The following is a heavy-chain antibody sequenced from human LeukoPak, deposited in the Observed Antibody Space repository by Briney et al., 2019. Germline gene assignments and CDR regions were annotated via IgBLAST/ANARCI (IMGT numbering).Heavy chain of an antibody. CDR1: GGSISSSSYY. Sequence: PSETPSLTCTVSGGSISSSSYYWGWIRQPPGKGLEWIGSIYYSGSTYYNPSLKSRVTISVDTSKNQFSLKLSSVTAADTAVYYCARGARYCSSTSCYFVYWGQGTLVTVSS. J-gene: IGHJ4*02. D-gene: IGHD2-2*01. CDR3: ARGARYCSSTSCYFVY. CDR2: IYYSGST. V-gene: IGHV4-39*01.